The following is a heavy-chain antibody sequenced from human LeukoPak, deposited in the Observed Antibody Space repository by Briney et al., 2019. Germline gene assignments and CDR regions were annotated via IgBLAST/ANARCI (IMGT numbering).Heavy chain of an antibody. CDR3: ARKAPYCGGDCLVGSISDAFDI. CDR1: GFTFSDYY. CDR2: ISSIGSTI. Sequence: GGSLRLSGAASGFTFSDYYMSWIRQAPGKGLEWVSYISSIGSTIYYADSVKGRFTISRDNAKNSLYLQMNSLRAEDTAVYYCARKAPYCGGDCLVGSISDAFDIWGQGTMVTVSS. J-gene: IGHJ3*02. D-gene: IGHD2-21*01. V-gene: IGHV3-11*01.